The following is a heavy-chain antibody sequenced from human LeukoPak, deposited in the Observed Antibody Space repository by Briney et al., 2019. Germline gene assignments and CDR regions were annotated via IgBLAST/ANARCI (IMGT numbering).Heavy chain of an antibody. Sequence: ASVKVSCKASGYTFTSYDINWVRQATGQGLEWMGWMNPNSGNTGYAQKFQGRVTMTRNTSISTAYMELSSLRSEDTAVYYCARVQRVKFPLKYYLDYWGQGTLVTVSS. CDR3: ARVQRVKFPLKYYLDY. V-gene: IGHV1-8*01. J-gene: IGHJ4*02. D-gene: IGHD3-10*01. CDR1: GYTFTSYD. CDR2: MNPNSGNT.